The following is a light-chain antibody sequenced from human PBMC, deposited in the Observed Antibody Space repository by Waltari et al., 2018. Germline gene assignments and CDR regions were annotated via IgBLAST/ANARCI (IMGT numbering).Light chain of an antibody. J-gene: IGKJ1*01. Sequence: IVLTQSPGSLSSSPGERVTLSCRASQSVSRALAWYQQTPGQATRLLIFGASNRATGIPDSVSGSGSETDFSLTISRLEPEDCAVYYCQHYVRLPATFGRGTKVEIK. CDR1: QSVSRA. CDR2: GAS. V-gene: IGKV3-20*01. CDR3: QHYVRLPAT.